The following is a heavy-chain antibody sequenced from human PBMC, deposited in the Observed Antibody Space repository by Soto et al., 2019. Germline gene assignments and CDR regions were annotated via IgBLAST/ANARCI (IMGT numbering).Heavy chain of an antibody. D-gene: IGHD3-10*02. V-gene: IGHV1-69*02. CDR1: GGDFLSYT. Sequence: QLVQSGAEVKRPGSSVKVSCKASGGDFLSYTISWVRQVPGKGPEWMGTIIPILDVAKNAQKLQVRVAITADKATSTVYMELRSVRANVMALYYCAQMLFGELWPGMDVWGQGTTINVSS. CDR3: AQMLFGELWPGMDV. J-gene: IGHJ6*02. CDR2: IIPILDVA.